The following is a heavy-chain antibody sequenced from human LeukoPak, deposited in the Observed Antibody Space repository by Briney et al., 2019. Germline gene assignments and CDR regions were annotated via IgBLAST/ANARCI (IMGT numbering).Heavy chain of an antibody. CDR3: ARNSYGSGSHDH. D-gene: IGHD3-10*01. CDR1: GFTFRSYA. CDR2: INQDGHAQ. V-gene: IGHV3-7*01. Sequence: GGSLRLSCAASGFTFRSYAMTWVRQAPGKGLEWVANINQDGHAQYYVQSVRGRFTISRDNAKSSLYLQMNSLSVEDTGVYYCARNSYGSGSHDHWGQGTLVTVSS. J-gene: IGHJ5*02.